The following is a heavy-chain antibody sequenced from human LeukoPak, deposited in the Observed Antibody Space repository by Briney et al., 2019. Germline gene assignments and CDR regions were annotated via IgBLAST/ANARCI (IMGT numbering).Heavy chain of an antibody. V-gene: IGHV3-11*05. Sequence: SGGSLRLPCAASGFSFSDNYMSWVRQAPGKGLEWVSYISNSGSYTNYPDSVKGRFTISRDNAKNSLYLQMNSLRDEDTAVYYCARARGAGPGGHFDYWGQGTLVTVSS. CDR2: ISNSGSYT. D-gene: IGHD6-19*01. CDR1: GFSFSDNY. CDR3: ARARGAGPGGHFDY. J-gene: IGHJ4*02.